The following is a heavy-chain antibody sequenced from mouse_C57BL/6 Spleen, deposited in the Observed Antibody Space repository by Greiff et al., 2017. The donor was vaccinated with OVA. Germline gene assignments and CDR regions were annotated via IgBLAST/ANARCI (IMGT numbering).Heavy chain of an antibody. D-gene: IGHD2-5*01. V-gene: IGHV1-4*01. CDR1: GYTFTSYT. Sequence: LLESGAELARPGASVKMSCKASGYTFTSYTMHWVKQRPGQGLEWIGYINPSSGYTKYNQKFKDKATLTADKSSSTAYMQLSSLTSEDSAVYYCARGDSNYEAMDYWGQGTSVTVSS. CDR2: INPSSGYT. CDR3: ARGDSNYEAMDY. J-gene: IGHJ4*01.